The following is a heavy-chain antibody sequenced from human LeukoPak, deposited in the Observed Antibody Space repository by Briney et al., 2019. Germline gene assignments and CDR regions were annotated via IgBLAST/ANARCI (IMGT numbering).Heavy chain of an antibody. J-gene: IGHJ4*02. D-gene: IGHD6-6*01. Sequence: SVKVSCKASGGTFSSYAISWVRQAPGQGLEWMGGIIPIFGTANYAQKFQGRVTITADESTSTAYMELRSLRSEDTAVYYCARASVSSSFVYWESAYFDSWGQGTLVTVSS. CDR1: GGTFSSYA. CDR3: ARASVSSSFVYWESAYFDS. V-gene: IGHV1-69*13. CDR2: IIPIFGTA.